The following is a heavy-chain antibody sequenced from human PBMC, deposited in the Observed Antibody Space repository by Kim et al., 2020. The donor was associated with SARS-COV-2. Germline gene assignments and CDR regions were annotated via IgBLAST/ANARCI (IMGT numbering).Heavy chain of an antibody. V-gene: IGHV3-7*01. CDR3: AGVYGDYVRPYYYYGMDV. D-gene: IGHD4-17*01. Sequence: GGSLRLSCAASGFTFSSYWMSWVRQAPGKGLEWVANIKQDGSEKYYVDSVKGRFTISRDNAKNSLYLQMNSLRAEDTAVYYCAGVYGDYVRPYYYYGMDVWGQGTTVTVSS. J-gene: IGHJ6*02. CDR2: IKQDGSEK. CDR1: GFTFSSYW.